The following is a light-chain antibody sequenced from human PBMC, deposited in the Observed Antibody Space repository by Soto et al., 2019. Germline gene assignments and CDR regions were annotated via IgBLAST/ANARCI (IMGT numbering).Light chain of an antibody. Sequence: QSALTQPRLVSGSPGQSVTISCTGTSSDVGGYNYVSWFQQHPGKAPKLMIYDVTKRPSGVPDRFSGSKSDNAASLTISGLQAEDESDYYCCSYAGSYTHVVFGGGTKVTVL. J-gene: IGLJ2*01. V-gene: IGLV2-11*01. CDR2: DVT. CDR3: CSYAGSYTHVV. CDR1: SSDVGGYNY.